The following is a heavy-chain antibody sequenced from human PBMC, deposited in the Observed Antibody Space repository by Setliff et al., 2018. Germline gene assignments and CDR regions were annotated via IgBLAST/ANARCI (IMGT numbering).Heavy chain of an antibody. D-gene: IGHD2-15*01. CDR3: ARVVGADGIGIDY. J-gene: IGHJ4*02. V-gene: IGHV5-51*01. CDR1: GYSLTSYW. CDR2: IYPGDSDT. Sequence: GESLKISCKGSGYSLTSYWIGWVRQVPGKGLEWMGIIYPGDSDTRYSPSFQGQVTFSADKSISTAYLQWSSLKASGTATYYCARVVGADGIGIDYWGQGTVVTVSS.